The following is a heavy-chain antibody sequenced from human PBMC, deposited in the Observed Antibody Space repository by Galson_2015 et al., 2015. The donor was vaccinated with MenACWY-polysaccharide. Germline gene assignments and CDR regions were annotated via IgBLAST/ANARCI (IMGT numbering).Heavy chain of an antibody. D-gene: IGHD3-10*01. Sequence: SVKVSCKASGSTFTSYDINWVRQATGQGLEWMGRINLNNGDTKSAPNFQGRVTMTRDTSISTAYMELSNLKSDDTAVHYCARGRAFDYWGQGILVTVSS. CDR2: INLNNGDT. CDR3: ARGRAFDY. CDR1: GSTFTSYD. J-gene: IGHJ4*02. V-gene: IGHV1-2*06.